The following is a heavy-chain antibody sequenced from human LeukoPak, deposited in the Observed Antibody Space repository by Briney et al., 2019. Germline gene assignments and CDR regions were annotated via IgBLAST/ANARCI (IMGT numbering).Heavy chain of an antibody. Sequence: PGGSLRLSCAASGFTFSSYGMHWVRQAPGKGLEWVAVISYDGSNKYYADSVKGRFTISRDNAENSLYLQMNSLRAEDTALYYCARDFAYSRLDSWGQGTLVTVSS. CDR1: GFTFSSYG. V-gene: IGHV3-30*03. CDR2: ISYDGSNK. J-gene: IGHJ4*02. CDR3: ARDFAYSRLDS. D-gene: IGHD6-13*01.